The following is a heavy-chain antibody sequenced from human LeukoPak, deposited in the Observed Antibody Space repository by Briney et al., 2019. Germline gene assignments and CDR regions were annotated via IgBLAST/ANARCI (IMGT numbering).Heavy chain of an antibody. Sequence: SETLSLTCNVSGASISSHYWNWIRQPAGKGLEWIGRIYNTGSANYNPSLKSRVTMSLDTSRNQISLKLSSVTAADTAVYYCARVTARPFTLGYWGQGTLVTVSS. J-gene: IGHJ4*02. D-gene: IGHD2-21*02. V-gene: IGHV4-4*07. CDR1: GASISSHY. CDR3: ARVTARPFTLGY. CDR2: IYNTGSA.